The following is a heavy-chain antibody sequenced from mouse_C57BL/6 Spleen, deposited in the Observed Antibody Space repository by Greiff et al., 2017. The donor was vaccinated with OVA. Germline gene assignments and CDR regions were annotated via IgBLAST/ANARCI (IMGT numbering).Heavy chain of an antibody. Sequence: QVQLKQSGPELVKPGASVKISCKASGYAFSSSWMNWVKQRPGKGLEWIGRIYPGDGDTNYNGKFKGKATLTADKSSSTAYMQLSSLTSEDSAVYFCAILLRYYFDYWGQGTTLTVSS. D-gene: IGHD1-1*01. CDR3: AILLRYYFDY. CDR2: IYPGDGDT. CDR1: GYAFSSSW. V-gene: IGHV1-82*01. J-gene: IGHJ2*01.